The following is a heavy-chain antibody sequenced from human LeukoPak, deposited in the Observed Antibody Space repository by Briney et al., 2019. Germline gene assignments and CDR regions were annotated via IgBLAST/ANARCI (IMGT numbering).Heavy chain of an antibody. CDR3: ARDRKSNWYPFLDS. CDR1: GFTFTNYL. D-gene: IGHD6-13*01. CDR2: IKEDGSGK. J-gene: IGHJ4*02. V-gene: IGHV3-7*01. Sequence: GGSLRLSCATSGFTFTNYLMSWVRQTPGKGLEWVANIKEDGSGKWYVDSVRGRFTISRDNAKNSLYLQMNSLRAEDTAVYYCARDRKSNWYPFLDSWGQGPLVTVSS.